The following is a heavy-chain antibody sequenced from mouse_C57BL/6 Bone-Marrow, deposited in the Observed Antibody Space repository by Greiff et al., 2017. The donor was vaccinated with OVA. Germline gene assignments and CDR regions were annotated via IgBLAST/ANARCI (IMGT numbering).Heavy chain of an antibody. J-gene: IGHJ2*01. D-gene: IGHD4-1*01. CDR2: IHPNSGST. CDR1: GYTFTSYW. Sequence: QVQLKQPGAELVKPGASVKLSCKASGYTFTSYWMHWVKQRPGQGLEWIGMIHPNSGSTNYNEKFKSKATLTVDKSSSAAYMQLSSLTSEDSAVYYCARSLANWDVDFDDWGQGTTLTVSS. V-gene: IGHV1-64*01. CDR3: ARSLANWDVDFDD.